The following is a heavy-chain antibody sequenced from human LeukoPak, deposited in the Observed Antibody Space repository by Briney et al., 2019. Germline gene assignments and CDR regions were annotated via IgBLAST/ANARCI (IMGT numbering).Heavy chain of an antibody. CDR1: GFTVSSNY. Sequence: PGGSLRLSCTASGFTVSSNYMSWVRQAPGKGLEWVSVIYSGGSTYYADSVKGRFTISRDNSKNTLCLQMNSLRVEDTAFYYCAKDRMAFCGGDCYSTYYYYYMDVWGKGTTVTVSS. D-gene: IGHD2-21*01. J-gene: IGHJ6*03. CDR2: IYSGGST. V-gene: IGHV3-53*05. CDR3: AKDRMAFCGGDCYSTYYYYYMDV.